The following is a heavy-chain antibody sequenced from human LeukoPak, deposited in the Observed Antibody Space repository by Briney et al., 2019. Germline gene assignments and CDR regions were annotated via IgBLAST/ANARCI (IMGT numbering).Heavy chain of an antibody. CDR3: ARPYYYDSRIDP. D-gene: IGHD3-22*01. CDR2: MYYSGST. Sequence: SSETLSLTCTVSGGSISSGDYYWSWIRQPPGKGLEWIGYMYYSGSTYYNPSLKSRVTISLDTSKNQFSLKLNSVTAADTAVYYCARPYYYDSRIDPWSQGTLVTVSS. CDR1: GGSISSGDYY. J-gene: IGHJ5*02. V-gene: IGHV4-30-4*01.